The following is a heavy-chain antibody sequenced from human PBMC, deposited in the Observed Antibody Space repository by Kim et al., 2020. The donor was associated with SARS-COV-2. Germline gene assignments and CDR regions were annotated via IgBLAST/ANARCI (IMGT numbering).Heavy chain of an antibody. V-gene: IGHV3-11*04. J-gene: IGHJ4*02. Sequence: VKGRFTISGDNAKNSLYLQMNSLRAEDTAVYYCARDESPYSCSGGSCRDYWGQGTLVTVSS. CDR3: ARDESPYSCSGGSCRDY. D-gene: IGHD2-15*01.